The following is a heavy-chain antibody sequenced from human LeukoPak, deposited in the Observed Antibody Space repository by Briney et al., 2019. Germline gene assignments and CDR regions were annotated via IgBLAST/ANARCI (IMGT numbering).Heavy chain of an antibody. CDR2: ISSSSSYT. CDR1: GFTFSSYS. CDR3: ATLDIGSWYFDY. D-gene: IGHD6-13*01. Sequence: VGSLRLSCAASGFTFSSYSMNWVRQAPGKGLEWVSYISSSSSYTNYADSVKGRFTISRDNAKNSLYLQMNSLRAEDTAVYYCATLDIGSWYFDYWGQGTLVTVSS. J-gene: IGHJ4*02. V-gene: IGHV3-21*05.